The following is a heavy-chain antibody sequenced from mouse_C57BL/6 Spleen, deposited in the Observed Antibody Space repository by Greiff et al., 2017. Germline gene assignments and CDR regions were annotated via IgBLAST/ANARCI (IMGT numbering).Heavy chain of an antibody. V-gene: IGHV3-6*01. J-gene: IGHJ2*01. CDR2: ISYDGSN. D-gene: IGHD4-1*01. CDR1: GYSITSGYY. CDR3: AREPGTRAYYFDY. Sequence: DVKLQESGPGLVKPSQSLSLTCSVTGYSITSGYYWNWIRQFPGNKLEWMGYISYDGSNNYNPSLKNRISITRDTSKNQFFLKLNSVTTEDTATYYCAREPGTRAYYFDYWGQGTTLTVSS.